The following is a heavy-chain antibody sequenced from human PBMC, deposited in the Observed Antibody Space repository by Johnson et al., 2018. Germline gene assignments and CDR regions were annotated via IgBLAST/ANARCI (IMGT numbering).Heavy chain of an antibody. J-gene: IGHJ6*03. CDR3: AREDLYYYYYMDV. Sequence: VQLQESGGGLVQPGGSLRLSCAASGFTFSSYWMHWVRQAPGKGLVWVSRINSDGSSTSYADSVKGRFTISRDNAKNTLYLQMNSRRAEDTAVYYCAREDLYYYYYMDVWGKGTTVTVSS. CDR1: GFTFSSYW. CDR2: INSDGSST. V-gene: IGHV3-74*01.